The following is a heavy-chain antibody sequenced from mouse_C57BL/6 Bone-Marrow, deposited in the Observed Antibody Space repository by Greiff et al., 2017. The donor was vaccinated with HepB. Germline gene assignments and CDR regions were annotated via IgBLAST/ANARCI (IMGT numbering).Heavy chain of an antibody. J-gene: IGHJ3*01. CDR2: IDPANGNT. V-gene: IGHV14-3*01. CDR3: ARGYSSFPWFAY. D-gene: IGHD1-1*01. CDR1: GFNIKNTY. Sequence: EVQGVESVAELVRPGASVKLSCTASGFNIKNTYMHWVKQRPEQGLEWIGRIDPANGNTKYAPKFQGKATITADTSSNTAYLQLSSLTSEDTAVYYCARGYSSFPWFAYWGQGTLVTVSA.